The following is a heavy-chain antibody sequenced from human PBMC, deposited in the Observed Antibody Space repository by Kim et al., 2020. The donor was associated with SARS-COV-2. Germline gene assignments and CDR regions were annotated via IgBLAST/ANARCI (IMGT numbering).Heavy chain of an antibody. V-gene: IGHV1-18*01. D-gene: IGHD3-9*01. J-gene: IGHJ4*02. Sequence: HAQKLQGRVTMTTDTSTSTAYMELRSLRSDDTAVYYCARAGSGFDWLFDYWGQGTLVTVSS. CDR3: ARAGSGFDWLFDY.